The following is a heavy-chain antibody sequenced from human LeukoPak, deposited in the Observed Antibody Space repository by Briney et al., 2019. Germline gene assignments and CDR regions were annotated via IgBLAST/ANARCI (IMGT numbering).Heavy chain of an antibody. J-gene: IGHJ4*02. Sequence: PGGSLRLSCAASGFIFSRSTMNWVRQAPGKGLEWVSVIYSGGSTHYADSVKGRFTISRDNSKNTLYLQMNSLRAEDTAVYYCARESGRGLPDYWGQGTLVTVSS. CDR2: IYSGGST. CDR3: ARESGRGLPDY. V-gene: IGHV3-66*01. D-gene: IGHD1-26*01. CDR1: GFIFSRST.